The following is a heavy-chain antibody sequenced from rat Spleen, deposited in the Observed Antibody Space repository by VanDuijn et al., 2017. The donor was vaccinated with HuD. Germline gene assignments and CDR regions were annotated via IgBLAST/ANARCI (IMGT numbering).Heavy chain of an antibody. CDR2: ISSDGRRN. J-gene: IGHJ4*01. CDR1: GFTFSNSG. CDR3: ARHNSGYGVMDA. Sequence: EVQLVESGGGLVQPGRSLKLSCAASGFTFSNSGMAWVRQAPTKGLEWVATISSDGRRNYYRDSVKGRFTISRDNAKNSLDLQMDSLRSEDTATYYCARHNSGYGVMDAWGQGASVTVSS. V-gene: IGHV5-29*01. D-gene: IGHD4-3*01.